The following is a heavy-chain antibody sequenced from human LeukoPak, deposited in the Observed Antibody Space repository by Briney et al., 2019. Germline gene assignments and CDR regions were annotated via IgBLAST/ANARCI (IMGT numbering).Heavy chain of an antibody. D-gene: IGHD3-10*01. CDR2: IRYDGSNK. V-gene: IGHV3-30*02. J-gene: IGHJ4*02. CDR3: AKPQGGFGELLYSFDY. CDR1: GFTFSDYY. Sequence: GGSLRLSCAASGFTFSDYYMSWIRQAPGKGLEWVAFIRYDGSNKYYADSVKGRFTISRDNSKNTLYLQMNSLRAEDTAVYYCAKPQGGFGELLYSFDYWGQGTLVTVSS.